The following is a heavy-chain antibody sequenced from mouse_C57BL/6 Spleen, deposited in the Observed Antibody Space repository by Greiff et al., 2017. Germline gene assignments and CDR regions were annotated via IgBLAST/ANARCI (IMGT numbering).Heavy chain of an antibody. V-gene: IGHV1-50*01. D-gene: IGHD1-1*01. Sequence: QVQLQQPGAELVKPGASVKLSCKASGYTFTSYWMQWVKQRPGQGLEWIGEIDPSDSYTNYNQKFKGKATLTVDTSSSTAYMQLSSLTYEDAAVYCCASAGGSSPFAYWGQGTLVTVSA. CDR2: IDPSDSYT. CDR3: ASAGGSSPFAY. J-gene: IGHJ3*01. CDR1: GYTFTSYW.